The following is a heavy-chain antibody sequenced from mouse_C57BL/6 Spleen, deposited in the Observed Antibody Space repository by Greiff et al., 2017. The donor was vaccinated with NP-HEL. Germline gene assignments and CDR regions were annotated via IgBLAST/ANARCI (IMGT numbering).Heavy chain of an antibody. V-gene: IGHV14-2*01. J-gene: IGHJ1*03. CDR2: IDPEDGET. CDR3: ARGTVVADWYFDV. CDR1: SFNIKDYY. D-gene: IGHD1-1*01. Sequence: VQLQQSGAELVKPGASVKLSCTASSFNIKDYYMHWVKQRTEQGLEWIGRIDPEDGETKYAPKFQGKATITADTSSNTAYLQLSSLTSEDTAVYYCARGTVVADWYFDVWGTGTTVTVSS.